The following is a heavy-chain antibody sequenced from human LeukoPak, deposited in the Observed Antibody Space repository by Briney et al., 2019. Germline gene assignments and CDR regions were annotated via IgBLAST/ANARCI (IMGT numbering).Heavy chain of an antibody. J-gene: IGHJ4*02. CDR2: IKQDGSEK. CDR1: GFTFRSYS. Sequence: GGSLRLSCVASGFTFRSYSMNWVRRAPGKGLEWVANIKQDGSEKNYVDSVKGRFTISRDNAKNSLYLQMNNLRVEDTAMYYCAGGTGFIIKDWGQGTLVTVSS. CDR3: AGGTGFIIKD. V-gene: IGHV3-7*03. D-gene: IGHD3-9*01.